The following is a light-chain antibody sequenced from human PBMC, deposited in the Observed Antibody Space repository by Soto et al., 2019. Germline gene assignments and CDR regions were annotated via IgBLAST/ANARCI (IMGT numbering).Light chain of an antibody. CDR2: KIS. CDR3: MQTTQSFT. Sequence: DIVMTQTPLSLPVTLGQPASISCRSSQSLVHSDGYTYFNWRQQRPGQHPRLLSYKISNRFPGVPDRFSGSGAGADYTLKISSVEAEDVEVYYCMQTTQSFTFSQGTKLDIK. J-gene: IGKJ2*01. CDR1: QSLVHSDGYTY. V-gene: IGKV2-24*01.